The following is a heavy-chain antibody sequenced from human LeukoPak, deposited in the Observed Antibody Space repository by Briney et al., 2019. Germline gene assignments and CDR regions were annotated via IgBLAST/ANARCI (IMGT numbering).Heavy chain of an antibody. D-gene: IGHD4-17*01. Sequence: GGSLRLSCAASGFPYHQYWMSWAPQAPGKGLEWVANIDQDGSEENYADSVAGRFTISRDNAKNSLYLQINSLRPEDTAVYRGARYVGWHRDYPWDYWGQGTQVTVSS. V-gene: IGHV3-7*01. J-gene: IGHJ4*02. CDR2: IDQDGSEE. CDR1: GFPYHQYW. CDR3: ARYVGWHRDYPWDY.